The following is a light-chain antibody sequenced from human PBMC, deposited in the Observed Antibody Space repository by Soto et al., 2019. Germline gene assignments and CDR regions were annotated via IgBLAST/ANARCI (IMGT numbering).Light chain of an antibody. Sequence: QSVLTQPASVSGSPGQSITISCTGTSSDVGGYNYVSWYQQHPGKAPKLMIYDVSNRPSGVSNRFSGSKSGNTASLTISGLQAEDEADYYCSSYTSSSTSYVFRTVTKVTVL. CDR3: SSYTSSSTSYV. CDR2: DVS. CDR1: SSDVGGYNY. V-gene: IGLV2-14*01. J-gene: IGLJ1*01.